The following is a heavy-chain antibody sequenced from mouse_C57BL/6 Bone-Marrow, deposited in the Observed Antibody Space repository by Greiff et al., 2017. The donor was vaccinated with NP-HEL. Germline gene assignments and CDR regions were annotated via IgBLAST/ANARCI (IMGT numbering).Heavy chain of an antibody. CDR2: IYPSDSET. J-gene: IGHJ2*01. CDR3: AWGFSTVVAPFDD. CDR1: GYTFTSYW. D-gene: IGHD1-1*01. V-gene: IGHV1-61*01. Sequence: QVQLKQPGAELVRPGSSVKLSCKASGYTFTSYWMDWVKQRPGQGLEWIGNIYPSDSETHYNQKFKDKATLTVDKSSSTAYMQLSSLTSEDSAVYYGAWGFSTVVAPFDDWGQGTTLTVSS.